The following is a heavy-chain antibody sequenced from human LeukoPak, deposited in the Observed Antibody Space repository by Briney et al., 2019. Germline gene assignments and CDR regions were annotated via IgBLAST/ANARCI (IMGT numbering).Heavy chain of an antibody. CDR3: AREGYSSGWSRAEYFQH. CDR2: IYYGGST. V-gene: IGHV4-59*01. D-gene: IGHD6-19*01. CDR1: GGSISSYY. Sequence: SETLSLTCTVSGGSISSYYWSWIRQPPGKGLEWTGYIYYGGSTNYNPSLKSRVTISVDTSKNQFSLKLSSVTAADTAVYYCAREGYSSGWSRAEYFQHWGQGTLVTVSS. J-gene: IGHJ1*01.